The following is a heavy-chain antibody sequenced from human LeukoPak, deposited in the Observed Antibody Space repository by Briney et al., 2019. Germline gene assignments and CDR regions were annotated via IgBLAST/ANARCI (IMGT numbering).Heavy chain of an antibody. Sequence: SETLSLTCTVSGGSISSYYWSWIRQPPGKGLEWIGYIYYTGSTNYNPSLKSRVTISVDTSKNQFSLKLSSVTAADTAVYYCARSGKSAYILDYWGQGTLITVSS. J-gene: IGHJ4*02. CDR1: GGSISSYY. V-gene: IGHV4-59*01. D-gene: IGHD3-16*01. CDR3: ARSGKSAYILDY. CDR2: IYYTGST.